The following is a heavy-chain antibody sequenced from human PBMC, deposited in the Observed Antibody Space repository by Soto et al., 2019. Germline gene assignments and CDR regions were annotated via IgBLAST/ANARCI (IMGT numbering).Heavy chain of an antibody. Sequence: QVRLVESGGGVVQPGRSLRLSCTASGFSFSSYAMYWFRQPPGKGLEWVAGISHDGINKHYADSVKGRVTVSRDNSNHSLDLKLNSRRGEDTAMYYCARDMYSSDYFVKWFEPWGQGTLVTVSS. CDR3: ARDMYSSDYFVKWFEP. CDR1: GFSFSSYA. D-gene: IGHD6-19*01. CDR2: ISHDGINK. J-gene: IGHJ5*02. V-gene: IGHV3-30-3*01.